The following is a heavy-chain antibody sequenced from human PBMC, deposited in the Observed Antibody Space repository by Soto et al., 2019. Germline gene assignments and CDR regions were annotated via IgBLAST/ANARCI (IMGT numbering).Heavy chain of an antibody. D-gene: IGHD3-10*01. CDR2: IYYSGST. CDR3: AIGIAAITMVRGVITYWFDP. V-gene: IGHV4-39*01. Sequence: SETLSLTCTVSGGSISSSSYYWGWIRQPPGKGLEWIGSIYYSGSTYYNPSLKSRVTISVDTSKNQFSLKMSSVTAADMAVYYCAIGIAAITMVRGVITYWFDPWGQGTLVTVSS. CDR1: GGSISSSSYY. J-gene: IGHJ5*02.